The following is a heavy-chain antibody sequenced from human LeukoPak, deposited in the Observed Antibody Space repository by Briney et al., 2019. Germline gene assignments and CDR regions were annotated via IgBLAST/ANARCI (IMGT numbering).Heavy chain of an antibody. D-gene: IGHD5-24*01. CDR3: VEAPNPYYFGD. CDR2: IYNSGTT. Sequence: SETLSLTCTVSGGSISSSTYYWNWIRQYPGKGLEWIGYIYNSGTTYYNPSLKSRVTISVDTSKNQFSLKLNSMSAADTAVYYCVEAPNPYYFGDWGQGTLVTVSS. CDR1: GGSISSSTYY. V-gene: IGHV4-31*03. J-gene: IGHJ4*02.